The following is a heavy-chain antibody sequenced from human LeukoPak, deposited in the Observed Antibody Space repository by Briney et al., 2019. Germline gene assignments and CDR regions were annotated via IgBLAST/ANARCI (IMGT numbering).Heavy chain of an antibody. CDR3: ARQSVLSSSGSYFPLSNWFDP. J-gene: IGHJ5*02. Sequence: SETLSLTCTVSGGSISSYYWSWIRQPPGKGLEWIGYIYYSGSTNYNPSLKSRVTISVDTSKNQFSLKLSSVTAADTAVYYCARQSVLSSSGSYFPLSNWFDPWGQGTLVTVSS. V-gene: IGHV4-59*08. CDR2: IYYSGST. CDR1: GGSISSYY. D-gene: IGHD3-10*01.